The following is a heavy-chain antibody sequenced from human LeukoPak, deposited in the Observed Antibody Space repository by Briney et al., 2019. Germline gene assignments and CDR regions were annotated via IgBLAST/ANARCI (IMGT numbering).Heavy chain of an antibody. CDR2: ILPGNSDT. D-gene: IGHD3-9*01. CDR3: ARQYYDILTDPNYFDS. Sequence: PGESLKISCKGSGYSFSNYWIGWVRQMPGKGLEWVGIILPGNSDTRYSPSFQGQVTMSADKSISTAYLQWSSLKAADTGMYYCARQYYDILTDPNYFDSWGQGTLVTVSS. CDR1: GYSFSNYW. V-gene: IGHV5-51*01. J-gene: IGHJ4*02.